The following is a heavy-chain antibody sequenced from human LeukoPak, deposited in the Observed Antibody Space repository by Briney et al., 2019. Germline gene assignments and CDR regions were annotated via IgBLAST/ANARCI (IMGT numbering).Heavy chain of an antibody. V-gene: IGHV4-31*03. CDR2: IYYSGST. J-gene: IGHJ2*01. Sequence: SETLSLTCTVSGGSISSGGYYWSWIRQHPGKGLEWIGYIYYSGSTYYNPSLKSRVTISVDTSKNQFSLKLSSVTAADTAVYYCARVGYPRGYFDLWGRGTLVTVSS. CDR3: ARVGYPRGYFDL. D-gene: IGHD1-1*01. CDR1: GGSISSGGYY.